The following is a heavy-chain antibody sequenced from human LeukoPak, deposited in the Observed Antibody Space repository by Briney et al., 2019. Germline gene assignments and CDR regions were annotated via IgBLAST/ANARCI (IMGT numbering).Heavy chain of an antibody. CDR3: TRDAYSSSWSPIGYFDL. CDR2: INQDGSQT. CDR1: GFTFSSYA. Sequence: GGSLRLSCAASGFTFSSYAMSWVRQAPGKGLEWVANINQDGSQTFYVDSVRARFTISRDNAGNSVYLQMNSLRAEDTAVYYCTRDAYSSSWSPIGYFDLWGRGTLVTVSS. D-gene: IGHD6-13*01. V-gene: IGHV3-7*01. J-gene: IGHJ2*01.